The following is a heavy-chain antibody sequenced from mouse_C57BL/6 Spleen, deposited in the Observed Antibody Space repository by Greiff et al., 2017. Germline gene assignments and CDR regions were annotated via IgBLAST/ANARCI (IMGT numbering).Heavy chain of an antibody. Sequence: QVQLQQSGPGLVQPSQSLSITCTVSGFSLTSYGVHWVRQSPGKGLEWLGVIWRGGSTDYNAAFISRLSISKDNSKSQVFFKMNSLQADDTAIYYCARNGRYFDVWGTGTTVTVSS. CDR3: ARNGRYFDV. CDR1: GFSLTSYG. J-gene: IGHJ1*03. D-gene: IGHD1-1*01. CDR2: IWRGGST. V-gene: IGHV2-2*01.